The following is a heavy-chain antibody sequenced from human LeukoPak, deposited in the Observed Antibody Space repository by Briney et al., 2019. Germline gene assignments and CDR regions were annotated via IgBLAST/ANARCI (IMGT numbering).Heavy chain of an antibody. V-gene: IGHV1-69*01. CDR1: GGAFSSYA. CDR3: ARAVVVPAAMVGAGFFDY. Sequence: ASVKVSCKASGGAFSSYAISWVRHGPGQGIEWMGGIIPIFGTANNAQKFQGRVTITADESTKTAYMELNSLRAEDRAVYYFARAVVVPAAMVGAGFFDYWGQGTLVTVSS. J-gene: IGHJ4*02. CDR2: IIPIFGTA. D-gene: IGHD2-2*01.